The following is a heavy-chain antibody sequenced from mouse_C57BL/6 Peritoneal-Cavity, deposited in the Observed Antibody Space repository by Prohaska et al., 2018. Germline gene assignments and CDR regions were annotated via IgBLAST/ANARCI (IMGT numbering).Heavy chain of an antibody. CDR2: IYPSDSET. D-gene: IGHD2-5*01. Sequence: MHLFLHRPIQFFEWIGNIYPSDSETHYNQKFKDKATLTVDKSSSTAYMQLSSLTSEDSAVYYCARWPYSKDYFNYWGQGTTLTVSS. CDR3: ARWPYSKDYFNY. J-gene: IGHJ2*01. V-gene: IGHV1-52*01.